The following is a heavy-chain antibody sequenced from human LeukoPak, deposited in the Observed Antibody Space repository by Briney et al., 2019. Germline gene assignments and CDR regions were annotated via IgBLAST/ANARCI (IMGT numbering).Heavy chain of an antibody. Sequence: SVKVSCKASGGTFSSYAISWVRQAPGQGLEWMGRIIPIFGTANYAQKFQGRVTITTDESTSTAYMELSSLRSEDTAVYYCARNEEWWSLFDYWGQGTLVTVSS. CDR1: GGTFSSYA. V-gene: IGHV1-69*05. CDR3: ARNEEWWSLFDY. J-gene: IGHJ4*02. CDR2: IIPIFGTA. D-gene: IGHD2-15*01.